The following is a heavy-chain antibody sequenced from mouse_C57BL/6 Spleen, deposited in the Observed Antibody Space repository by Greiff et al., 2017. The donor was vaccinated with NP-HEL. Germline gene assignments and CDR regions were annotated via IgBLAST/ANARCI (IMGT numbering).Heavy chain of an antibody. CDR2: IYPGDGDT. CDR3: ARSGGYCYFDY. V-gene: IGHV1-80*01. CDR1: GYAFSSYW. D-gene: IGHD2-3*01. J-gene: IGHJ2*01. Sequence: SGASVKISCKASGYAFSSYWMNWVKQRPGKGLEWIGQIYPGDGDTNYNGKFKGKATLTTDKSSSTAYMQLSSLTSEDSAVYFCARSGGYCYFDYWGQGTTLTVSS.